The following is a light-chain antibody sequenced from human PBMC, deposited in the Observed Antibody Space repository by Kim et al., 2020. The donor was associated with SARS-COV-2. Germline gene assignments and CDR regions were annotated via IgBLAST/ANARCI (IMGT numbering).Light chain of an antibody. CDR2: QDN. CDR3: QAWDSSTVV. V-gene: IGLV3-1*01. J-gene: IGLJ2*01. Sequence: SVSQGQTASITCSGDKLGDEYACWYQQKPGQSPVLVIYQDNKRPSGIPERFSGSNSGNTATLTISGTQAMDEADYYCQAWDSSTVVFGGGTQLTVL. CDR1: KLGDEY.